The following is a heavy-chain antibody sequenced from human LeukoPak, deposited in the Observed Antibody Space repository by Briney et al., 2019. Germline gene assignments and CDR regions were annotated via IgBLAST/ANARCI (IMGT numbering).Heavy chain of an antibody. V-gene: IGHV4-59*08. J-gene: IGHJ4*02. CDR1: GGSISGYY. D-gene: IGHD3-10*01. CDR2: IYSSGST. CDR3: ARTNYGSESGGFGY. Sequence: SETLSLTCTVSGGSISGYYWGWIRQPPGKGLEWIGYIYSSGSTNYNPSLKSRVTISVDTSKNQFSLKLSSVTAADTAVYYCARTNYGSESGGFGYWGQGTLVTVSS.